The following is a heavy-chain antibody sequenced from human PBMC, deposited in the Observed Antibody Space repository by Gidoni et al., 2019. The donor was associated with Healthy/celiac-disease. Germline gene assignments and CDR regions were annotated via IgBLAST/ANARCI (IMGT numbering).Heavy chain of an antibody. Sequence: EVQLVESGGGLVQPGRSLRLSCAPPGFTFDDYAMHGVRQAPGKGLGWVSGISWNSGGIGYADSVKGRFTISRDNAKNSLYLQMNSLRAEDTALYYCAKGPQYYYDSSGYYYKGGNWFDPWGQGTLVTVSS. D-gene: IGHD3-22*01. CDR1: GFTFDDYA. V-gene: IGHV3-9*01. J-gene: IGHJ5*02. CDR3: AKGPQYYYDSSGYYYKGGNWFDP. CDR2: ISWNSGGI.